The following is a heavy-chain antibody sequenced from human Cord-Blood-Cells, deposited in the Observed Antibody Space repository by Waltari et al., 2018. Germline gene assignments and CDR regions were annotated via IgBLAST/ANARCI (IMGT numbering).Heavy chain of an antibody. CDR1: GYTFTSYY. Sequence: QVQLVQSGAEVKKPGASVKVSCKASGYTFTSYYMHWVRQAPGQGLEWMGIINPSGGSTSYAQKCQGRVTMTRDTSTSTVYSELSSLRSEDTAVYYCARGREWEDAFDIWGQGTMVTVSS. CDR3: ARGREWEDAFDI. D-gene: IGHD1-26*01. J-gene: IGHJ3*02. V-gene: IGHV1-46*01. CDR2: INPSGGST.